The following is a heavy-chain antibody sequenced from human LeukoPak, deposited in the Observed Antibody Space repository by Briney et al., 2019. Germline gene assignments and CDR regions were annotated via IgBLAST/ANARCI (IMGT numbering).Heavy chain of an antibody. D-gene: IGHD3-22*01. V-gene: IGHV3-30*18. CDR2: IPYHGNNE. CDR3: EKGGGYYYDTSGYY. J-gene: IGHJ4*02. CDR1: GFTFSRYD. Sequence: PGRSLRLSCAASGFTFSRYDMHWVRHAPGKGLEGVVVIPYHGNNEFYADSAKHRFIISRDNSKNTLYLQVNSLRAEDTAVYYCEKGGGYYYDTSGYYWGQGALVTVSS.